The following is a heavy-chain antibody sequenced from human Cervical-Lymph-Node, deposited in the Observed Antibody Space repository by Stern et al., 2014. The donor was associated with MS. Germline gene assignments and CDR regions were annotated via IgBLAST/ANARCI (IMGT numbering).Heavy chain of an antibody. CDR1: GFSFSGYT. Sequence: EVQLVQSGGGLVKPGGSLRLSCAASGFSFSGYTMSWVRQVPGKGLQWVSSISSSSSYIFYGDSLRGRFTISRDNAKNSLYLQMNSLRAEDTAVYYCARDDPGIAVVGTYWYFDLWGRGTLVTVSS. V-gene: IGHV3-21*01. J-gene: IGHJ2*01. CDR2: ISSSSSYI. CDR3: ARDDPGIAVVGTYWYFDL. D-gene: IGHD6-19*01.